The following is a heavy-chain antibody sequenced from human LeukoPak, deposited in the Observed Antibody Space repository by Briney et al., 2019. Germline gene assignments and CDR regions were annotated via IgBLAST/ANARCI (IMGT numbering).Heavy chain of an antibody. Sequence: SETLSLTCAVYGGSFSGYYWSWIRQPPGKGLEWIGEINHSGSTNYNPSLKSRVTISVDTSKNRFSLKLSSVTAADTAVYYCARDGYYSSSRGGFDYWGQGTLVTVSS. CDR3: ARDGYYSSSRGGFDY. D-gene: IGHD6-6*01. CDR2: INHSGST. CDR1: GGSFSGYY. J-gene: IGHJ4*02. V-gene: IGHV4-34*01.